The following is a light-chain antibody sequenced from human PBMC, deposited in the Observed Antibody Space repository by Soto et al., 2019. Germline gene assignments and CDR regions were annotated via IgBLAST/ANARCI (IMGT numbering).Light chain of an antibody. Sequence: QSALTQPASVSGSHGLSITISCTGTSSDVGGYNYVSWYQQHPGKAPKLMIYEVSNRPSGVSNRFSGSKSGNTASLTISGLQAEDEADYYCSSYTSSSVVVFGGGTKLTVL. V-gene: IGLV2-14*01. CDR3: SSYTSSSVVV. CDR2: EVS. CDR1: SSDVGGYNY. J-gene: IGLJ2*01.